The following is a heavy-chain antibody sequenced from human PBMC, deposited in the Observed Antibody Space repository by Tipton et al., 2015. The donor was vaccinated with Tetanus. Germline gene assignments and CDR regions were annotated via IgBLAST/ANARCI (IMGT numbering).Heavy chain of an antibody. D-gene: IGHD2-15*01. J-gene: IGHJ5*02. CDR3: AKDMREYCSGGSCYSVSFSWFDP. V-gene: IGHV3-23*01. CDR1: GFTFSSYA. CDR2: ISGSGGST. Sequence: SLRLSCAASGFTFSSYAMSWVRQAQGKGLEWVSAISGSGGSTYYADSVKGRFTISRDNSKNTLYLQMNSLRAEDTAVYYCAKDMREYCSGGSCYSVSFSWFDPWGQGTLVTVSS.